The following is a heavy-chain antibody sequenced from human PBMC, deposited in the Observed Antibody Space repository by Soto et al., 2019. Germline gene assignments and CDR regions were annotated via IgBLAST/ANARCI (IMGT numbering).Heavy chain of an antibody. CDR2: ISAYNGNT. CDR3: ARGYCISTSCYRSNYGMDV. D-gene: IGHD2-2*01. V-gene: IGHV1-18*01. J-gene: IGHJ6*02. Sequence: ASVKVSCKASGYTFTSYGISWVRQAPGQGLEWMGWISAYNGNTNYAQKLQGRVTMTTDTSTSTAYMELRSLRSDDTAVYYCARGYCISTSCYRSNYGMDVWGQGTTVTVSS. CDR1: GYTFTSYG.